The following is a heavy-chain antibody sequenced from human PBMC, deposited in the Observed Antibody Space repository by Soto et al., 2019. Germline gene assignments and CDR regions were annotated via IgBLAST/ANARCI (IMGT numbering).Heavy chain of an antibody. CDR1: GFTFSSYA. CDR3: AKDRQLVYYYYMDV. CDR2: ISGSGGST. D-gene: IGHD6-6*01. J-gene: IGHJ6*03. Sequence: EVQLLESGGGLVQPGGSLRLSCAASGFTFSSYAMSWVRQAPGKGLEWVSAISGSGGSTYYADSVKGRFTISRDNSKNTLYLQMNSLRAEVTAVYYCAKDRQLVYYYYMDVWGKGTTVTVSS. V-gene: IGHV3-23*01.